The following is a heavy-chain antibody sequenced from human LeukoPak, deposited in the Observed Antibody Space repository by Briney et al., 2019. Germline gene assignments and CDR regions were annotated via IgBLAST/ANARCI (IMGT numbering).Heavy chain of an antibody. D-gene: IGHD4-23*01. V-gene: IGHV3-53*01. J-gene: IGHJ4*02. CDR1: GFTVSSNY. CDR2: IYSGGST. CDR3: ARDYGGSSPFDY. Sequence: QTGGSLRLSCAASGFTVSSNYMSWVRQAPGKGLEWVSVIYSGGSTYYADSVKGRFTISRDNAKNSLYLHMNSLRAEDTAVYYCARDYGGSSPFDYWGQGTLVTVSS.